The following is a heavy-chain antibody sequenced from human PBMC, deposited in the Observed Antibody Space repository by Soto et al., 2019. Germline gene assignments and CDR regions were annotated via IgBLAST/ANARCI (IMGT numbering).Heavy chain of an antibody. J-gene: IGHJ4*02. CDR2: ISSTTNYI. CDR3: ARESEDHTSNFHY. V-gene: IGHV3-21*06. Sequence: GGSLRLSCAASGFTFTRYSMNWVRQAPGKGLEWVSSISSTTNYIYYGDSMKGRFTISRDNAKNSLYLEMNSLRAEDTAVYYCARESEDHTSNFHYWGQGTLVTVSS. CDR1: GFTFTRYS.